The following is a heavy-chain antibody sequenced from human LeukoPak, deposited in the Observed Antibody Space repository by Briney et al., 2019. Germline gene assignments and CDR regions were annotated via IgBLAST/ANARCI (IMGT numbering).Heavy chain of an antibody. J-gene: IGHJ5*02. D-gene: IGHD2-8*02. CDR2: IKQDGSDR. Sequence: GGSLRLSCAASGFTFRNYWMSWVRQASGTGLEWVANIKQDGSDRNYVTSVRGRFTISRDNSKNTMYLQINSLRAEDTAIYYCAKDVWWSVSWSQGTLVTVSS. CDR1: GFTFRNYW. V-gene: IGHV3-7*03. CDR3: AKDVWWSVS.